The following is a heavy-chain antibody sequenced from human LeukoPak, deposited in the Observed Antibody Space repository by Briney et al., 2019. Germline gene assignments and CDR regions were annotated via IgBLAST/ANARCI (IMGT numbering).Heavy chain of an antibody. CDR1: GDSISSRASF. CDR3: VRHEEEDGYNAKTFDY. D-gene: IGHD5-24*01. J-gene: IGHJ4*02. Sequence: PSETLSLTCTVSGDSISSRASFWGWVRQPPGKGLEWIGSTRYSGPTYYNPSLKSRVTIPVDTSKNQFSLKLSSVTAADTAVYYCVRHEEEDGYNAKTFDYWGQGTLVTVFS. V-gene: IGHV4-39*01. CDR2: TRYSGPT.